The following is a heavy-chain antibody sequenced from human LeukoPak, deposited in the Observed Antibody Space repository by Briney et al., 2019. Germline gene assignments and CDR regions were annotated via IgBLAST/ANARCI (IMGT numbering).Heavy chain of an antibody. CDR3: ARAYYDYVWGSYRS. V-gene: IGHV4-30-2*01. D-gene: IGHD3-16*02. CDR1: GGSISSGGYS. J-gene: IGHJ5*02. CDR2: INHSGST. Sequence: SQTLSLTCAVSGGSISSGGYSWSWIRQPPGKGLEWIGEINHSGSTNYNPSLKSRVTISVDTSKNQFSLKLSSVTAADTAVYYCARAYYDYVWGSYRSWGQGTLVTVSS.